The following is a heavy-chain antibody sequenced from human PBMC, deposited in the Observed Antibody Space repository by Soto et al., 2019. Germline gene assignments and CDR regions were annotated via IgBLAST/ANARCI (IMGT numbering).Heavy chain of an antibody. CDR3: ARDSSSWFYYYYGMDV. D-gene: IGHD6-13*01. Sequence: QVQLIQSGAEVKKPGASVKVSCQASGYIFTNYGISWVRQAPGQGLEWMGWISGYNDNTNYAQNLQGRVTMTTDTSTSTAYMELRSLRSADTAVYYCARDSSSWFYYYYGMDVWGQGTTVTVSS. J-gene: IGHJ6*02. CDR2: ISGYNDNT. V-gene: IGHV1-18*01. CDR1: GYIFTNYG.